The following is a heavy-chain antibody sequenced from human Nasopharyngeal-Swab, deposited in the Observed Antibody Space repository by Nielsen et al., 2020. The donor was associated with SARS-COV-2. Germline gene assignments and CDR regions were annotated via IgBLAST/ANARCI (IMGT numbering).Heavy chain of an antibody. CDR3: ASSGYRLDYYSMDV. CDR2: ISSRSSNI. J-gene: IGHJ6*02. Sequence: GGSLRLYCAASGFTFSSCSMNWVRQAPGKGLEWVSYISSRSSNIYYADSVKGRFTISRDNAKNSLYLQMNSLRDEDTAVYYCASSGYRLDYYSMDVWGQGTTVTVSS. CDR1: GFTFSSCS. V-gene: IGHV3-48*02. D-gene: IGHD5-18*01.